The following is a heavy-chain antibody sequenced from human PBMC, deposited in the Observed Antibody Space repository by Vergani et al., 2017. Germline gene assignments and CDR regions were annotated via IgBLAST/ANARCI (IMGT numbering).Heavy chain of an antibody. CDR2: IFHTEDT. V-gene: IGHV4-4*03. CDR1: GDSISSNNC. Sequence: QVQLQESGPGLVKPPGTLSLTCAVSGDSISSNNCWTWVRQPPGKGLEWIGGIFHTEDTKYSPSLKRRVTVSVDESRNLFSMSLNSVTTADTAVDYCATIGYRRGGYYFDYWGQGILVTVSS. J-gene: IGHJ4*02. CDR3: ATIGYRRGGYYFDY. D-gene: IGHD1-26*01.